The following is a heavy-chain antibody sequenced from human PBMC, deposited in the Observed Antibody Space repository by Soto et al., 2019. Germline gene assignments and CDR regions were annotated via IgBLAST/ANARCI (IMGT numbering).Heavy chain of an antibody. J-gene: IGHJ6*02. Sequence: EVQLVESGGGLVQPGGSLKLSCAASGFTFSGSAMHWVRQASGKGLEWVGRIRSKANSYATAYAASVKGRFTISRDDSKNTAYLQMNSLKTEDTAVYYCTRLSKPNYYDSSGYYYYGMDVWGQGTTVTVSS. V-gene: IGHV3-73*02. CDR3: TRLSKPNYYDSSGYYYYGMDV. D-gene: IGHD3-22*01. CDR1: GFTFSGSA. CDR2: IRSKANSYAT.